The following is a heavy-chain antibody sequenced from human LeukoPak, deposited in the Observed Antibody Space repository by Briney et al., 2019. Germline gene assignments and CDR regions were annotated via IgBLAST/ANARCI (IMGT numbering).Heavy chain of an antibody. V-gene: IGHV1-69*13. CDR3: ARDLRWFGELLPLNWFDP. J-gene: IGHJ5*02. CDR2: IIPIFGTA. D-gene: IGHD3-10*01. Sequence: ASVKVSCKASGGTVSSYAISWVRQAPGQGLEWMGGIIPIFGTANYAQKFQGGVTITADESTSTAYMELSSLRSEDTAVYYCARDLRWFGELLPLNWFDPWGQGTLVTVSS. CDR1: GGTVSSYA.